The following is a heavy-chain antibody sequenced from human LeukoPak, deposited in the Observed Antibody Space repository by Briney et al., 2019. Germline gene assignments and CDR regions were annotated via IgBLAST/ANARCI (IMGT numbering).Heavy chain of an antibody. CDR3: ANLGAMVRGVNNNWFDP. J-gene: IGHJ5*02. Sequence: PGGSLRLSCAASGFTFSSYGMHWVRQAPGNGLEWVAVVSYDGSNKYYADSVKGRFTISRDNSKNTLYLQMNSLRAEDTAVYYCANLGAMVRGVNNNWFDPWGQGTLVTVSS. V-gene: IGHV3-30*18. CDR2: VSYDGSNK. CDR1: GFTFSSYG. D-gene: IGHD3-10*01.